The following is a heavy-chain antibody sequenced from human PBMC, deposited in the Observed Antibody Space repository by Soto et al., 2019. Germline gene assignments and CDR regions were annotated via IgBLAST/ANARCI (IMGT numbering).Heavy chain of an antibody. Sequence: ASVKVSCKASGCTFTSYAMHWVRQAPGQRLEWMGWINAGNGNTKYSQKFQGRVTITRDTSASTAYMELSSLRSEDTAVYYCARDYGSGSYPLDYWGQGTLVTVSS. CDR3: ARDYGSGSYPLDY. V-gene: IGHV1-3*01. D-gene: IGHD3-10*01. CDR1: GCTFTSYA. J-gene: IGHJ4*02. CDR2: INAGNGNT.